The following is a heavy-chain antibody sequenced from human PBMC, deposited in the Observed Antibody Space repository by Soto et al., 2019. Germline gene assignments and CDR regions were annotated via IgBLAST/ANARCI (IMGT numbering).Heavy chain of an antibody. Sequence: SETLSLTCAVSGGSISSSNSWSWVRQPPGKGLEWIGEIYHSGSTNYNPSLKSRVTISVDKSKNQFSLKLSSVTAADTAVYYGAAGGYYYGMDVWGQGTTVTVSS. D-gene: IGHD6-13*01. CDR2: IYHSGST. CDR3: AAGGYYYGMDV. V-gene: IGHV4-4*02. CDR1: GGSISSSNS. J-gene: IGHJ6*02.